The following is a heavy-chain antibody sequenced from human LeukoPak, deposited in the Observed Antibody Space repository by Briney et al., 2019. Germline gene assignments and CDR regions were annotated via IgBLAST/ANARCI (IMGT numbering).Heavy chain of an antibody. CDR1: GFAFDDYG. CDR3: ARRKGQLLYGYYYYYYMDV. J-gene: IGHJ6*03. Sequence: PGGSLRLSCTPSGFAFDDYGINWVRQAPGKGLEWVSSISSSSSYIYYADSVKGRFTISRDNAKNSLYLQMNSLRAEDTAVYYCARRKGQLLYGYYYYYYMDVWGKGTTVTVSS. D-gene: IGHD2-2*02. V-gene: IGHV3-21*01. CDR2: ISSSSSYI.